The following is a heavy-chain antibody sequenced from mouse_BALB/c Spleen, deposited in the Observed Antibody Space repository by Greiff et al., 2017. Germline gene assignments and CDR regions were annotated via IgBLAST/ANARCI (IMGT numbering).Heavy chain of an antibody. V-gene: IGHV2-9*02. Sequence: QVQLKESGPGLVAPSQSLSITCTVSGFSLTSYGVHWVRQPPGTGLEWLGVIWAGGSTNYNSALMSRLSISKDNSKSQVFLKMNSLQTDDTAMYYCARGGYGSSYWYFDVWGAGTTVTVSS. D-gene: IGHD1-1*01. CDR2: IWAGGST. J-gene: IGHJ1*01. CDR1: GFSLTSYG. CDR3: ARGGYGSSYWYFDV.